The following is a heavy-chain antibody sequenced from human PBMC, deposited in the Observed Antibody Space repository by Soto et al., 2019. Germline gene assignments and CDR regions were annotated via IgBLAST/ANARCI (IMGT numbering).Heavy chain of an antibody. CDR2: ISGSGGSSGP. J-gene: IGHJ4*02. CDR1: GFTFSTYT. CDR3: AKARCSTANCYVPEY. Sequence: EVQLLESGGGLVQPGGSLRLSCVASGFTFSTYTMSWVRQAPGKGLEWVSVISGSGGSSGPSYAGSVQGRFSISRDNTRNTLYLQMNSLRGEDTAMYYCAKARCSTANCYVPEYWGQGTRVTVSS. D-gene: IGHD2-2*01. V-gene: IGHV3-23*01.